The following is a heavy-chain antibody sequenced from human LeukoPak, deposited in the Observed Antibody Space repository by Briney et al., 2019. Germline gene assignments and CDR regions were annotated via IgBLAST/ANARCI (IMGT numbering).Heavy chain of an antibody. CDR2: ISYDGSIK. Sequence: GRSLRLSCAASGFTFRSYAMHWVRQAPGKGLVWVALISYDGSIKSYADSVKGRFTISRDNAKNSLYLQMNSLRAEDTAVYYCAREKEGYCSRTSCYLDYYYYYMDVWGKGTTVTISS. CDR1: GFTFRSYA. CDR3: AREKEGYCSRTSCYLDYYYYYMDV. V-gene: IGHV3-30*04. D-gene: IGHD2-2*01. J-gene: IGHJ6*03.